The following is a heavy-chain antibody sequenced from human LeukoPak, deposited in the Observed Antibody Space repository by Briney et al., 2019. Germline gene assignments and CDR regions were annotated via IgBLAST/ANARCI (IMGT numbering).Heavy chain of an antibody. Sequence: GWPLRFSWAASVFTSICYAMSWVRRAPGKGLGWVSAISGDGGTTYYADSVEDRFTISRDNSKNTLYLQMNSLRTVDTAVYYSAKFGGYSYAGGLFDPWGQGTLVTVSS. D-gene: IGHD5-18*01. V-gene: IGHV3-23*01. J-gene: IGHJ5*02. CDR2: ISGDGGTT. CDR1: VFTSICYA. CDR3: AKFGGYSYAGGLFDP.